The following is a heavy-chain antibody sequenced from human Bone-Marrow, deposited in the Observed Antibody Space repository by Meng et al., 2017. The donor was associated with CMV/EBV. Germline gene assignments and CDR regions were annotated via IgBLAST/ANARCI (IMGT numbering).Heavy chain of an antibody. D-gene: IGHD6-19*01. J-gene: IGHJ4*02. CDR1: GYSFTSYW. CDR2: IYPGDSDT. Sequence: KVSCKGSGYSFTSYWIGWVRQMPGKGLEWMGIIYPGDSDTRYSPSFQGQVTISADKSISTAYLQWSSLKSSDTAMYYFASHSSGWYRHFVDWGQGTRVTGSS. V-gene: IGHV5-51*01. CDR3: ASHSSGWYRHFVD.